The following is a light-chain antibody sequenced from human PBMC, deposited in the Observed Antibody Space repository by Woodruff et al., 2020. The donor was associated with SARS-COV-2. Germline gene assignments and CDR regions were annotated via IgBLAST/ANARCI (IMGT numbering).Light chain of an antibody. V-gene: IGKV3-15*01. J-gene: IGKJ4*01. Sequence: ERATLSCRASPSVSSNLAWYQQKPGQAPRLLIYGASTRATGIPARFSGSGSGTDFSFTISSLQPEDIATYYCQQYDNLPLTFGGGTKVEIK. CDR3: QQYDNLPLT. CDR2: GAS. CDR1: PSVSSN.